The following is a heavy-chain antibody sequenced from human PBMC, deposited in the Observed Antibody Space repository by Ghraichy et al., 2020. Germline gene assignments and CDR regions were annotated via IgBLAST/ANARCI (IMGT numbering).Heavy chain of an antibody. Sequence: ASVKVSCKASGYTVTSYDINWVRQATGQGLEWMGWMNPNSGNTGYAQKFQGRVTMTRNTSISTAYMELSSLISEDTAVYYCARVRSRDNWDDVVGMYYWGQGIL. J-gene: IGHJ4*02. CDR2: MNPNSGNT. CDR3: ARVRSRDNWDDVVGMYY. CDR1: GYTVTSYD. V-gene: IGHV1-8*01. D-gene: IGHD1-1*01.